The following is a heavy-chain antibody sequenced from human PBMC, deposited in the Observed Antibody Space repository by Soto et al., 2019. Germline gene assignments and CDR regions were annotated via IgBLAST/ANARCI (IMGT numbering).Heavy chain of an antibody. CDR2: ISYDGSNK. D-gene: IGHD6-13*01. CDR3: ARNTWQQPRDYYYGMDV. Sequence: GGSLRLSCAASGFTFSSYGMHWVRQAPGKGLEWVAVISYDGSNKYYADSVKGRFTISRDNSKNTLYLQMNSLRAEDTAVYYCARNTWQQPRDYYYGMDVWGQGTTVTVSS. V-gene: IGHV3-30*03. CDR1: GFTFSSYG. J-gene: IGHJ6*02.